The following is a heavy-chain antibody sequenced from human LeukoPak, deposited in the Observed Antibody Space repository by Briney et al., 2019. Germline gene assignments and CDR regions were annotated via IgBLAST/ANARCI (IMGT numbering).Heavy chain of an antibody. CDR3: ARHYPGGDYFIDY. V-gene: IGHV5-51*01. D-gene: IGHD4-17*01. Sequence: GESLKISCKGSGYSFTSYWIGWVRQMPGKGLEWVGIIYPDDSDTRYSPSFQDQVTISADKSISTASLQWSSLEASDTAMYYCARHYPGGDYFIDYWGQGTLVTVSS. CDR1: GYSFTSYW. CDR2: IYPDDSDT. J-gene: IGHJ4*02.